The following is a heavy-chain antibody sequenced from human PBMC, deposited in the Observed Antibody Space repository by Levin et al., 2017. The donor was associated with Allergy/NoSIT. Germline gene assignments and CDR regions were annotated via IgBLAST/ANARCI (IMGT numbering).Heavy chain of an antibody. CDR1: GFSFNKYI. CDR3: ARGLGYYDSSGYFFDC. Sequence: GGSLRLSCAASGFSFNKYIMTWVRQAPGKGLEWVSDISGSGNSANYADSVKGRFTISRDNSKNTLYLQMYSLRAEDTAVYYCARGLGYYDSSGYFFDCWGQGTLVTVSS. D-gene: IGHD3-22*01. CDR2: ISGSGNSA. J-gene: IGHJ4*02. V-gene: IGHV3-23*01.